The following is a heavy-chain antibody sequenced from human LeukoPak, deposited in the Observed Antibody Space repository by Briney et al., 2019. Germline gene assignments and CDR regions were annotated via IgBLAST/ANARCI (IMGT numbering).Heavy chain of an antibody. D-gene: IGHD6-19*01. CDR1: GFTFSSYS. V-gene: IGHV3-21*01. J-gene: IGHJ5*02. CDR3: AREPGYSSGWYGENWFDP. CDR2: ISSSSSYI. Sequence: PGGSLRLSCAASGFTFSSYSMNWVRQAPGKGLEWVSSISSSSSYIYYADSVKGRFTISRDNAKNSLYLQMNSLRAEDTAVYYCAREPGYSSGWYGENWFDPWGQGTLVTVSS.